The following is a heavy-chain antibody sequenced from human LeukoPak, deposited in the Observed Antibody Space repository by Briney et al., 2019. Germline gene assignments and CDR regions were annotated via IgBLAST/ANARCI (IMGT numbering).Heavy chain of an antibody. V-gene: IGHV4-39*07. Sequence: SETLSLTCTVSGGSISRSYYYWGWIRQPPGKGLEWVGSVYYSGKTFYSPSLESRVTISVDTSKNQFSLKLSSVTAADTAVYYCARGGTAMVPLDYWGQGTLVTVSS. CDR2: VYYSGKT. CDR3: ARGGTAMVPLDY. CDR1: GGSISRSYYY. J-gene: IGHJ4*02. D-gene: IGHD5-18*01.